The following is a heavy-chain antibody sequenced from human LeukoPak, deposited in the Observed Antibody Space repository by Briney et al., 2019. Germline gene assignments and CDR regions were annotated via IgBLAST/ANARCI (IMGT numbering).Heavy chain of an antibody. V-gene: IGHV4-39*07. Sequence: PSETLSLTCTVSGGSISSSSYYWGWIRQPPGKGLEWIGSIYYSGSTYYNPSLKSRVTISVDTSKNQFSLKLSSVTAADTAVYYCASFPLLHHGPNNDYGDYVRSGDYYYYYYMDVWGKGTTVTVSS. CDR1: GGSISSSSYY. CDR2: IYYSGST. D-gene: IGHD4-17*01. CDR3: ASFPLLHHGPNNDYGDYVRSGDYYYYYYMDV. J-gene: IGHJ6*03.